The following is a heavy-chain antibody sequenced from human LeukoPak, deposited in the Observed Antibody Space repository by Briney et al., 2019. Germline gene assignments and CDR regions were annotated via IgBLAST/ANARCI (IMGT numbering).Heavy chain of an antibody. D-gene: IGHD4-23*01. CDR1: GFIVSNNY. V-gene: IGHV3-66*02. CDR2: IYSGGNT. Sequence: GGSLRLSCAASGFIVSNNYMNWVRQAPGKGLEWVSVIYSGGNTYYADSVKGRFTISRDNSKNTLHLQMNSLRVEDTAVYYCAGDRDYGGKLGYWGQGTLVTVSS. J-gene: IGHJ4*02. CDR3: AGDRDYGGKLGY.